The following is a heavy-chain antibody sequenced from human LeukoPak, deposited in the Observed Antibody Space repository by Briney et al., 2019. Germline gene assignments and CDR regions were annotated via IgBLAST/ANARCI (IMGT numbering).Heavy chain of an antibody. J-gene: IGHJ4*02. V-gene: IGHV3-7*01. D-gene: IGHD3-3*01. CDR3: ARDGDYDFWSGYYTPDY. Sequence: GESLRLSCTASGFTFSNFWMGWVRQAPGKGLEWVANIKQDETEKFYLGSVKGRFTISRDNAKNSLYLQMNSLRAEDTAVYYCARDGDYDFWSGYYTPDYWGQGTLVTVSS. CDR2: IKQDETEK. CDR1: GFTFSNFW.